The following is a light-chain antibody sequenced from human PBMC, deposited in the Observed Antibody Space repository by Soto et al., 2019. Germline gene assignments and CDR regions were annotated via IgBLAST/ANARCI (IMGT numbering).Light chain of an antibody. Sequence: DIQMTQSLSSLSASVGDTVTITCRASQSISNSLSWYQQKPGKAPKFLIYVASTLQRGVPSRFSGSESGTDFTLTISSLQPEDVATYYCQQTFSPPYTFGQGTKLEIK. V-gene: IGKV1-39*01. CDR3: QQTFSPPYT. CDR2: VAS. J-gene: IGKJ2*01. CDR1: QSISNS.